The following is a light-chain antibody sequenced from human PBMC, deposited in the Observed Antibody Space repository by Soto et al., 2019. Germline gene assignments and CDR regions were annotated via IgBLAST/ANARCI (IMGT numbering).Light chain of an antibody. V-gene: IGKV1-5*03. J-gene: IGKJ1*01. CDR3: QQYDICPCT. CDR2: KAS. CDR1: QSIRTW. Sequence: DIQLTQSPSTLSASVGDRVTITCRASQSIRTWLAWSQQKPGKAPKLLIYKASSLESGVPSRFSGSGSGTEFTLTISSLQPDDFATYYCQQYDICPCTFGQGTKVEI.